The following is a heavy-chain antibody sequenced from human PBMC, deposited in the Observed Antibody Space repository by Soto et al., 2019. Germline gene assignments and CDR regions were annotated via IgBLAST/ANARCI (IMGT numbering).Heavy chain of an antibody. CDR2: ISADNSNT. CDR3: ARCIQQDYYYGMDV. J-gene: IGHJ6*02. Sequence: ASVTVSCKASGYTFTSYDINWVRQATGQGLEWMGRISADNSNTKYAQKFRGRVTMTTDTSTSTVYMELRNLRSDDTAVYYCARCIQQDYYYGMDVWGQGTTVTVSS. CDR1: GYTFTSYD. V-gene: IGHV1-18*01. D-gene: IGHD5-18*01.